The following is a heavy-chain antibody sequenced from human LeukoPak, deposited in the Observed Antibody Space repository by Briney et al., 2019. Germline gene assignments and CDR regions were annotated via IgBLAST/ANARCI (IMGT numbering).Heavy chain of an antibody. D-gene: IGHD3-10*01. V-gene: IGHV4-59*08. CDR3: ARQGAGVPFDY. CDR1: GGSIRSYY. CDR2: IYYSGST. Sequence: PSETLSLTCTVSGGSIRSYYWSWIRQPPGKGLEWIGYIYYSGSTNYNPSLKSRVTISVDTSKNQFSLKLSSVAAADTAVYYCARQGAGVPFDYWGRGTLVTVSS. J-gene: IGHJ4*02.